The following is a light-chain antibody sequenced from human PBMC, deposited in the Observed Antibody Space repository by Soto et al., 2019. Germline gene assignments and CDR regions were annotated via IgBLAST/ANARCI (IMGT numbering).Light chain of an antibody. Sequence: DIQMTQSPSSLSASVGDRVTITCRASEGIRNDLGWYQQKPGKAPKRLIFAASSLQSGVPSRFSGSGSGTDFTLTISSLRPEDFAVYYCQQYKNWPAITFGQGTRLEIK. V-gene: IGKV1-17*01. CDR2: AAS. J-gene: IGKJ5*01. CDR1: EGIRND. CDR3: QQYKNWPAIT.